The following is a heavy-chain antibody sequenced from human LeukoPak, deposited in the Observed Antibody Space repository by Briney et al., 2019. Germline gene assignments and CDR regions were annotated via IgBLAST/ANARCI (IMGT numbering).Heavy chain of an antibody. J-gene: IGHJ3*01. CDR3: ARDRPGDGAFDF. V-gene: IGHV3-21*01. CDR2: ISSGSSYI. CDR1: GFIFNSYS. Sequence: GGSLRLSCVGSGFIFNSYSMNWVRQAPGKGLEWVSSISSGSSYIYYEDSVEGRFTASRDNAKYSLYLQMNSLRAEDTAVYYCARDRPGDGAFDFWGQGTKVTVAS. D-gene: IGHD1-1*01.